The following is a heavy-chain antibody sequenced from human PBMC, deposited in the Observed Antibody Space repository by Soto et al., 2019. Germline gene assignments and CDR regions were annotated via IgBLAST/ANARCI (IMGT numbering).Heavy chain of an antibody. Sequence: QVQLVESGGGVVQPGRSLRLSCAASGFTFSSYAMHWVRQAPGKGLEWVAVISYDGSNKYYADSVKGRFTISRDNSKNTLYLQMNCLRAEDTAVYYCASDEEGAFDYWGQGTLVTVSS. J-gene: IGHJ4*02. CDR1: GFTFSSYA. CDR3: ASDEEGAFDY. V-gene: IGHV3-30-3*01. CDR2: ISYDGSNK.